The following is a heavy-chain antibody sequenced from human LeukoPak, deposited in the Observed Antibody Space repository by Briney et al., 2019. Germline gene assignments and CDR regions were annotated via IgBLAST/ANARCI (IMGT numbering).Heavy chain of an antibody. J-gene: IGHJ6*03. CDR1: GGSISSYY. D-gene: IGHD3-22*01. CDR2: IYTSGST. V-gene: IGHV4-4*07. Sequence: SETLSLTCTVSGGSISSYYWSWIRQPAGKGLEWIGRIYTSGSTNYNPSLKSRVTISVDTSKNQFSLKLSSVTAADTAVYYCARGESDYYDSSGYYPPYYYYMDVWGKGTTVTVSS. CDR3: ARGESDYYDSSGYYPPYYYYMDV.